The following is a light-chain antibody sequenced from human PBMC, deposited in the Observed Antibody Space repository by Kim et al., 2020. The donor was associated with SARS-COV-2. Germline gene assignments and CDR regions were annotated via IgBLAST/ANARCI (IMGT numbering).Light chain of an antibody. V-gene: IGKV4-1*01. J-gene: IGKJ4*01. CDR2: WAS. CDR3: QQYYSSPPT. CDR1: QSVLYRSNNKNC. Sequence: DIVMTQSPDSLAVSLGERATINCKSSQSVLYRSNNKNCLAWYQQKAGQPPKLLIYWASTRESGVPDRFSGSGSGTDFTLTISSLQAEDVAVYHCQQYYSSPPTFGGGTKVDIK.